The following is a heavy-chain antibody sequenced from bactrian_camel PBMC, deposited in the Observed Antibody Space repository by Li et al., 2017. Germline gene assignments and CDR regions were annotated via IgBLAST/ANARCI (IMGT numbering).Heavy chain of an antibody. CDR3: AADPTLGYYSNYDSFDDFAY. D-gene: IGHD2*01. Sequence: HVQLVESGGGSVQAGGSLRLSCVAGRYTYKRNCMGWFRQRPGKDREGLAVLWIGGATTTYADSVKGRFTISKDVAKKTLYRQMNSLKPEDTSMYYCAADPTLGYYSNYDSFDDFAYWGQGTQVTVS. CDR2: LWIGGATT. CDR1: RYTYKRNC. V-gene: IGHV3S1*01. J-gene: IGHJ4*01.